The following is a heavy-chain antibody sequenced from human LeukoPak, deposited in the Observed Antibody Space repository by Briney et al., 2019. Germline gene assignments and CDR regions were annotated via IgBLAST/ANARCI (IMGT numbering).Heavy chain of an antibody. CDR2: IKQDGSEK. Sequence: GGSLRPSCAASGFTFSSYWMSWVRQAPGKGLEWVANIKQDGSEKYYVDSVKGRFTISRDNAKNSLYLQMNSLRAEDTAVYYCARPGQLNLLRYFDWLLYADYFDYWGQRTLVTVSS. V-gene: IGHV3-7*01. CDR1: GFTFSSYW. J-gene: IGHJ4*02. CDR3: ARPGQLNLLRYFDWLLYADYFDY. D-gene: IGHD3-9*01.